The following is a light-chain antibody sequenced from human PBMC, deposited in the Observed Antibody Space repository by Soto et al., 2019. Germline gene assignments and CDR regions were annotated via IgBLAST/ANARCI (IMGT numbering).Light chain of an antibody. J-gene: IGLJ1*01. CDR2: GHN. CDR3: QSYDGTLSGSYV. Sequence: QSVLTQPPSVSGAPGQRVTISCAGSPTNIGAGYDVHWYQHRPGTAPKLLVSGHNIRPSGVPDRFSGSKSGTSASLAITGLQAEDEADYYCQSYDGTLSGSYVFGIGTKLTVL. V-gene: IGLV1-40*01. CDR1: PTNIGAGYD.